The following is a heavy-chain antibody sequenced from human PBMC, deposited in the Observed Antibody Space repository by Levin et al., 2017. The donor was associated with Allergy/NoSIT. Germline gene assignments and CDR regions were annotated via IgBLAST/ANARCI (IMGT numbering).Heavy chain of an antibody. CDR2: IGTAGDT. D-gene: IGHD5-18*01. V-gene: IGHV3-13*04. CDR3: ARWDTAMALWDY. CDR1: GFTFSSYD. Sequence: PGGSLRLSCAASGFTFSSYDMHWVRQATGKGLEWVSAIGTAGDTYYPGSVKGRFTISRENAKNSLYLQMNSLRAGDTAVYYCARWDTAMALWDYWGQGTLVTVSS. J-gene: IGHJ4*02.